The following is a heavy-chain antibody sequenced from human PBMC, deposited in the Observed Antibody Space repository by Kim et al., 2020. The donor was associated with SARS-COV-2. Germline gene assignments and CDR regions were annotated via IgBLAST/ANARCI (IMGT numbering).Heavy chain of an antibody. D-gene: IGHD1-26*01. V-gene: IGHV1-3*01. J-gene: IGHJ4*02. Sequence: SQKFQGRVTITRDTSASTAYMELSSLRSEDTAVYYCASPRGSGSYYIFDYWGQGTLVTVSS. CDR3: ASPRGSGSYYIFDY.